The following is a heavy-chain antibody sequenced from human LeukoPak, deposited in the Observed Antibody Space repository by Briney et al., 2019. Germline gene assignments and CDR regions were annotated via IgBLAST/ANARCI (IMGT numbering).Heavy chain of an antibody. J-gene: IGHJ4*02. Sequence: GGSLRLSCAASGFTFSSYSMNWVRQAPGKGLEWVSSISSSSSYIYYADSVKGRFTISRDNAKNSLYLQMNSLRAEDTAVYYCARVWSDILTGYYLFDYWGQGTLVTVSS. V-gene: IGHV3-21*01. CDR1: GFTFSSYS. CDR2: ISSSSSYI. CDR3: ARVWSDILTGYYLFDY. D-gene: IGHD3-9*01.